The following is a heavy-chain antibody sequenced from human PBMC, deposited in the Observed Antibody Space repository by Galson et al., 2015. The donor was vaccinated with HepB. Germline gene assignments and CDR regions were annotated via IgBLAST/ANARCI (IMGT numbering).Heavy chain of an antibody. CDR3: ARGALVAVVNANLNNWFDP. D-gene: IGHD2-15*01. V-gene: IGHV1-18*01. Sequence: SVKVSCKATGYTFTTYLISWVRQAPGQGLQWMGRVSTYNGDTQYAPDLQDRVTMTIDTSTSTAYLELRSLRSDDTAVYYCARGALVAVVNANLNNWFDPWGQGTLVTVSS. CDR2: VSTYNGDT. CDR1: GYTFTTYL. J-gene: IGHJ5*02.